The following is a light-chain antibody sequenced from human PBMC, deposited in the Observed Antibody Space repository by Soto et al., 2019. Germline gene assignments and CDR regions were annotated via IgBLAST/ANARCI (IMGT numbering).Light chain of an antibody. CDR3: QQCNSFPFT. CDR1: QGISNW. J-gene: IGKJ3*01. V-gene: IGKV1D-12*01. Sequence: DIQMTQSPSSVSASVGDRVSITCRSSQGISNWLAWYQHKPGRVPKLLIYAASSLQSGVSSRFSGSRSGADFTITISSLPPEDFATYYCQQCNSFPFTFGPRATVDIK. CDR2: AAS.